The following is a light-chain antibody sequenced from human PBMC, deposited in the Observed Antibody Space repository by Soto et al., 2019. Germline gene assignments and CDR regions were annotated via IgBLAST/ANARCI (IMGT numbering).Light chain of an antibody. J-gene: IGLJ2*01. CDR3: SSNTSSSTLGV. CDR2: DVS. Sequence: QSALTQPASVSGSPGQSITISCTGTSSDVGGYNYVSWYQQHPGKAPKLMIYDVSNRPSGVSNRFSGSKSGNTASLTISGLQADDEAHYYCSSNTSSSTLGVFGGGTKLTVL. CDR1: SSDVGGYNY. V-gene: IGLV2-14*01.